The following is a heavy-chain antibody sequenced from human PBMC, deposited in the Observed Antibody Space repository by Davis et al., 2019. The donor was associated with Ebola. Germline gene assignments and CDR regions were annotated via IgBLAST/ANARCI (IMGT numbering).Heavy chain of an antibody. J-gene: IGHJ6*02. CDR2: INPNSGGT. CDR1: GYTFRSYY. Sequence: ASVKVSCKASGYTFRSYYIHWVRQAPGQGLEWMGWINPNSGGTNYAQKFQGRVTMTRDTSISTVYMELSRLRSDDTAVYYCARDLSYSFYYHYYGMDVWGQGTKVTVS. CDR3: ARDLSYSFYYHYYGMDV. D-gene: IGHD3-10*01. V-gene: IGHV1-2*02.